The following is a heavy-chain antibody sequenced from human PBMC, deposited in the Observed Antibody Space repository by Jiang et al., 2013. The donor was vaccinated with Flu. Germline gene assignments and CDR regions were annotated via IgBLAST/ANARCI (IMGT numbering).Heavy chain of an antibody. CDR1: GYTFTGYY. CDR3: ASLPYYYDSSGGY. V-gene: IGHV1-2*06. J-gene: IGHJ4*02. CDR2: INPNSGGT. Sequence: SGAEVKKPGASVKVSCKASGYTFTGYYMHWVRQAPGQGLEWMGRINPNSGGTNYAQKFQGRVTMTRDTSISTAYMELSRLRSDDTAVYYCASLPYYYDSSGGYWGQGTLVTVSS. D-gene: IGHD3-22*01.